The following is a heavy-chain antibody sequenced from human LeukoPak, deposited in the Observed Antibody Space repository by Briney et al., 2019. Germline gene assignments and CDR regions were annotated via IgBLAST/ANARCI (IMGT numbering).Heavy chain of an antibody. D-gene: IGHD3-22*01. CDR1: GFTFSSYG. J-gene: IGHJ4*02. V-gene: IGHV3-48*01. Sequence: GGSLRLSCAASGFTFSSYGMHWVRQAPGKGLEWVSYISSSGSTIYYADSVKGRFTISRDNAKNSLYLQLNSLRPEDTAVYYCARDLYRIVVVPHYFDYWGQGTPVTVSS. CDR2: ISSSGSTI. CDR3: ARDLYRIVVVPHYFDY.